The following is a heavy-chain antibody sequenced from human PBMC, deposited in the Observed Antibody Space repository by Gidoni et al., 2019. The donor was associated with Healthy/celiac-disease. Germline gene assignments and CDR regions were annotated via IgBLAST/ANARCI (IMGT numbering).Heavy chain of an antibody. CDR2: IYYSGST. CDR1: GGYY. Sequence: GGYYWSWIRQHPGKGLEWIGYIYYSGSTYYNPSLKSRVTISVDTSKNQFSLKLSSVTAADTAVYYCARVRRYYDSSGYYDYWGQGTLVTVSS. D-gene: IGHD3-22*01. J-gene: IGHJ4*02. CDR3: ARVRRYYDSSGYYDY. V-gene: IGHV4-31*02.